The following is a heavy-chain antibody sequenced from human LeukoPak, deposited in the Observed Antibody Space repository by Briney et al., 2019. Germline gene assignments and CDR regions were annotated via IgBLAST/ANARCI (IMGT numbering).Heavy chain of an antibody. CDR1: GGSISSGGYY. D-gene: IGHD3-10*01. CDR3: ARVAVRGVLTDY. V-gene: IGHV4-31*03. Sequence: SETLSLTCTVSGGSISSGGYYWSWIRQHPGKGLEWIGYIYYSGSTYYNPSLKSRVTISVDTSKNQFSLKLSSVTVADTAVYYCARVAVRGVLTDYWGQGTLVTVSS. J-gene: IGHJ4*02. CDR2: IYYSGST.